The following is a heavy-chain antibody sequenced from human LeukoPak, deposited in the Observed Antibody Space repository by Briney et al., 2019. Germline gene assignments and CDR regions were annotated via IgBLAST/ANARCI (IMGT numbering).Heavy chain of an antibody. V-gene: IGHV3-33*01. CDR3: ARARTTRGFDY. D-gene: IGHD4-17*01. CDR1: GFTFNSYG. Sequence: GGSLRLSCAASGFTFNSYGIHWVRQAPGKGLEWVAFIWYDGSNKYYADSVKGRFTISRDNSKSTLYLQMNSLRAEDTAVYYCARARTTRGFDYWGQGTLVTVSS. CDR2: IWYDGSNK. J-gene: IGHJ4*02.